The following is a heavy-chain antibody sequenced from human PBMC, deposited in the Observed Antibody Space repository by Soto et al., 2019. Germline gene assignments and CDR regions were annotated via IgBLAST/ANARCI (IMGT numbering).Heavy chain of an antibody. CDR3: ARRRAGGSWGFDY. CDR2: IYYSGST. D-gene: IGHD2-15*01. J-gene: IGHJ4*02. V-gene: IGHV4-39*01. CDR1: GGSISSSSYY. Sequence: PSETLSLTCTVPGGSISSSSYYWGWIRQPPGKGLEWIGSIYYSGSTYYNPSLKSRVTISVDTSKNQFSLKLSSVTAADTAVYYCARRRAGGSWGFDYWGQGTLVTVSS.